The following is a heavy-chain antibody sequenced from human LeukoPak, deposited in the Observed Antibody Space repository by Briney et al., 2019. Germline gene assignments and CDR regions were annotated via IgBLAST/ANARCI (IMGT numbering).Heavy chain of an antibody. CDR1: GFTFSSYA. V-gene: IGHV3-64*01. J-gene: IGHJ6*03. Sequence: SGGSLRLSCAASGFTFSSYAMHWVRQAPGKGLEYVSAISSNGGSTYYANSVKGRFTISRDNSKNTLYLQMSSLRAEDMAVYYCARETLAARPGYYYYYMDVWGKGTTVTVSS. CDR2: ISSNGGST. CDR3: ARETLAARPGYYYYYMDV. D-gene: IGHD6-6*01.